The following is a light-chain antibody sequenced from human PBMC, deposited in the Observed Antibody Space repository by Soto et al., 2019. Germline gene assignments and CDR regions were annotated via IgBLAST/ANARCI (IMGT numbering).Light chain of an antibody. V-gene: IGKV1-39*01. CDR1: QSIRSY. J-gene: IGKJ1*01. CDR2: AAS. CDR3: QQRYSTLWT. Sequence: DIQMTPSPSSVSASVGGRVTISCRASQSIRSYLNWYQQKPGKAPKLLIYAASSLQSGVPSRFSGSGSGTDFTLTISSLQPEDFATYYCQQRYSTLWTFGQGTKVDI.